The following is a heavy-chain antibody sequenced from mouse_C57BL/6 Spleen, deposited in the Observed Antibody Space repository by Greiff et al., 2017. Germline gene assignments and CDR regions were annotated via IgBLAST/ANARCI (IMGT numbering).Heavy chain of an antibody. CDR3: ARGAYDSNYGGYFDY. D-gene: IGHD2-5*01. CDR2: IDPSDSET. J-gene: IGHJ2*01. Sequence: VQLQQPGAELVRPGSSVKLSCKASGYTFTSYWMHWVKQRPIQGLEWIGNIDPSDSETHYNQKFKDKATLTVDKSSSTAYMQLSSLTSEDSAVYYCARGAYDSNYGGYFDYWGQGTTLTVSS. V-gene: IGHV1-52*01. CDR1: GYTFTSYW.